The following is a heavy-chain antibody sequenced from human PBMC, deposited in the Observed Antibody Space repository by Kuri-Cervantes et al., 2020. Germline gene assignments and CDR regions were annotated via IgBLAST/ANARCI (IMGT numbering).Heavy chain of an antibody. CDR3: ARDVGFGELLNYYYGMDV. Sequence: ESLKISCAVYGGSFSGYYWSWIRQPPGKGLEWIGEINHSGSTNYNPSLKSRVTISVDTSKNQFSLKLSSVTAADTAVYYCARDVGFGELLNYYYGMDVWGQGTTVTVSS. D-gene: IGHD3-10*01. J-gene: IGHJ6*02. CDR1: GGSFSGYY. V-gene: IGHV4-34*01. CDR2: INHSGST.